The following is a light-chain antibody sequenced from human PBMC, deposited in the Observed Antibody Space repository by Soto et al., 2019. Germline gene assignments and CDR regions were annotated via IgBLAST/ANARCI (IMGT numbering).Light chain of an antibody. CDR1: QSVSSN. J-gene: IGKJ2*01. CDR2: GAS. V-gene: IGKV3-15*01. Sequence: EIVMTQSPATLSVSPGERVTLSCRASQSVSSNLAWYQQKPGQAPRLLIYGASTTATGIPARFSGSWSGTEFTPTISSLQSEDFAVYYCQQYNNWPPYTFGQGTKLEIK. CDR3: QQYNNWPPYT.